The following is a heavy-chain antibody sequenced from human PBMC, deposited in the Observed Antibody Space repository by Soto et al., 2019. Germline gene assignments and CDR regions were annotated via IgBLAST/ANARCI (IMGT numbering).Heavy chain of an antibody. CDR3: ARRMSGGSGSYGMDV. J-gene: IGHJ6*02. V-gene: IGHV3-7*01. CDR1: GFTFSSYW. Sequence: GGSLRLSCAASGFTFSSYWMSWVRQAPGKGLEWVANIKQDGSEKYYVDSVKGRFTISRDNAKNSLYLQMNSLRAEDTALYYCARRMSGGSGSYGMDVWGQGTTVTVSS. D-gene: IGHD3-10*01. CDR2: IKQDGSEK.